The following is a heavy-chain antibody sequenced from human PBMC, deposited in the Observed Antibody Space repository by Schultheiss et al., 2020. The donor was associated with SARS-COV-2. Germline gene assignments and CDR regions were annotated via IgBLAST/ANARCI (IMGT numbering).Heavy chain of an antibody. CDR3: ARQDIVVVVADY. D-gene: IGHD2-15*01. CDR1: GGSISSGGYS. CDR2: IYTSGST. V-gene: IGHV4-61*02. Sequence: SQTLSLTCAVSGGSISSGGYSWSWIRQPAGKGLEWIGRIYTSGSTYYNPSLKSRVTISVDTSKNQFSLKLSSVTAADTAVYYCARQDIVVVVADYWGQGTLVTVSS. J-gene: IGHJ4*02.